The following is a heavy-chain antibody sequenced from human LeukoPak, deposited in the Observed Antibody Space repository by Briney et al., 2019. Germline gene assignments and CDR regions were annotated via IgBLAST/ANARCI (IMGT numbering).Heavy chain of an antibody. J-gene: IGHJ4*02. CDR1: GGSISSSSYY. V-gene: IGHV4-39*07. D-gene: IGHD3-3*01. CDR2: IYYSGST. CDR3: ARDRVLRFLEMYYFDY. Sequence: KTSETLSLTCTVSGGSISSSSYYWGWIRQPPGKGLEWIGSIYYSGSTYYNPSLKSRVTISVDTSKNQFSLKLSSVTAADTAVYYCARDRVLRFLEMYYFDYWGQGTLVTVSS.